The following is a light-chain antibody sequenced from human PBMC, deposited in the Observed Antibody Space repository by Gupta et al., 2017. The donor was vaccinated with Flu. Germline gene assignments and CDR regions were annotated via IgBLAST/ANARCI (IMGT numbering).Light chain of an antibody. CDR2: AAS. V-gene: IGKV1-39*01. Sequence: DTQMTQSLSSLSASVGDRVTITCRASQPISRHLNWYQQKPGKAPKLLIYAASSLQSGVPSRFSGSGSVTDFTLSITRLLPEDFATYYCQQSYSAPYTFGQGTKLDSK. CDR1: QPISRH. J-gene: IGKJ2*01. CDR3: QQSYSAPYT.